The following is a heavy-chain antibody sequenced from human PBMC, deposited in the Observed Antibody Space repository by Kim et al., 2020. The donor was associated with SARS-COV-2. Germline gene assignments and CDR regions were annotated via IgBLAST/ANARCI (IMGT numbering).Heavy chain of an antibody. CDR2: INAGNGNT. CDR1: GYTFTSYA. V-gene: IGHV1-3*01. Sequence: ASVKVSCKASGYTFTSYAMHWVRQAPGQRLEWMGWINAGNGNTKYSQKFRGRVTITRDTSASTAYMELSSLRSEDTAVYYCAREWVEAPFDYWGQGTLVTVSS. J-gene: IGHJ4*02. D-gene: IGHD1-26*01. CDR3: AREWVEAPFDY.